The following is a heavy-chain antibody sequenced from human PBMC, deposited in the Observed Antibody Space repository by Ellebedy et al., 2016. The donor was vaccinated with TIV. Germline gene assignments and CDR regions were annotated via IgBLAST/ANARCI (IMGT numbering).Heavy chain of an antibody. V-gene: IGHV3-33*08. CDR2: IWHDGSNK. CDR1: GFTFSSYA. CDR3: ARDPLGYCSGGSCYLGMDV. J-gene: IGHJ6*02. D-gene: IGHD2-15*01. Sequence: GGSLRLXXAASGFTFSSYAMHWVRQAPGKGLEWVAVIWHDGSNKYYADSVKGRFTISRDNSKNTLYLQMNSLRAEDTAVYYCARDPLGYCSGGSCYLGMDVWGQGTTVTVSS.